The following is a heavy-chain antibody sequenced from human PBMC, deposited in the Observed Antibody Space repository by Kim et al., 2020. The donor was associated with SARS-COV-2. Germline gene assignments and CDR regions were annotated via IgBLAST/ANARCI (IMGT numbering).Heavy chain of an antibody. CDR3: AKDRVPDGKYEFDY. J-gene: IGHJ4*02. CDR2: ILQNGGHY. Sequence: GGSLRLSCTTSGFTFTSLSMYWVRQFPGRGLEYVALILQNGGHYYMDSVKGRFTISRDNSEKKVSLELNSLRADDTATYFCAKDRVPDGKYEFDYWGQGTLVTVSS. D-gene: IGHD1-1*01. CDR1: GFTFTSLS. V-gene: IGHV3-30*02.